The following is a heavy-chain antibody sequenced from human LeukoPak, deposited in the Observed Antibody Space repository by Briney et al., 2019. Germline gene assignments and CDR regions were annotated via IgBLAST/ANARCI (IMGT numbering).Heavy chain of an antibody. Sequence: GGSLRLSCAASGFTVSSNYMSWVRQAPGKGLEWVSVIYSGGSTYYADSAKGRFTISRDNSKNTLYLQMNSLRAEDTAVYYCARDSSGSYFDIWGQGTMVTVSS. V-gene: IGHV3-53*01. D-gene: IGHD1-26*01. CDR3: ARDSSGSYFDI. CDR2: IYSGGST. J-gene: IGHJ3*02. CDR1: GFTVSSNY.